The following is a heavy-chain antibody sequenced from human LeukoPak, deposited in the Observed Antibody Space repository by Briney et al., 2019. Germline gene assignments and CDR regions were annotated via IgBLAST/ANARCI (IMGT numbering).Heavy chain of an antibody. CDR2: IIPIFGTA. D-gene: IGHD2-2*02. J-gene: IGHJ3*02. CDR3: ARVKGDYCSSTSCYTPTNAFDI. V-gene: IGHV1-69*13. Sequence: GAAVKVSCKASGGTFSSYAISWVRQAPGQGLEWMGGIIPIFGTANYAQKFQGRVTITADESTSTAYMELSSLRSEDTAVYYCARVKGDYCSSTSCYTPTNAFDIWGQGTMVTVSS. CDR1: GGTFSSYA.